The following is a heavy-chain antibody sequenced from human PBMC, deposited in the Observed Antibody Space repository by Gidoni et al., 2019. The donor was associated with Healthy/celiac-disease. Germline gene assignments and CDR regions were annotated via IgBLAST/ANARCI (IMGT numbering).Heavy chain of an antibody. D-gene: IGHD6-19*01. Sequence: QLQLQESGPGLVKPSETLSLTCTVSGDSISSSSYYWGWIRQPPGKGLEWIGSISYSGSTYYNPSLKSRVTISGDTSKNQFALTLSSVTAADTAVYYCASDQAVATDAFDIWGQGTMVTVSS. CDR1: GDSISSSSYY. V-gene: IGHV4-39*01. J-gene: IGHJ3*02. CDR3: ASDQAVATDAFDI. CDR2: ISYSGST.